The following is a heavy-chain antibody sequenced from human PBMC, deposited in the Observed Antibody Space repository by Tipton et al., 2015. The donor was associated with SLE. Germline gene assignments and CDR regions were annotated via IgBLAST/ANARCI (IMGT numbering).Heavy chain of an antibody. CDR2: IYHSGST. V-gene: IGHV4-38-2*02. Sequence: TLSLTCTVSGYSISSGYYWGWIRQPPGKGLEWIGSIYHSGSTYYNPSLKSRVTISVDTSKNQFSLKLSSVTAADTAVYYCARVVTMVQAYYYGMDVWGQGTTVTVSS. J-gene: IGHJ6*02. CDR3: ARVVTMVQAYYYGMDV. CDR1: GYSISSGYY. D-gene: IGHD3-10*01.